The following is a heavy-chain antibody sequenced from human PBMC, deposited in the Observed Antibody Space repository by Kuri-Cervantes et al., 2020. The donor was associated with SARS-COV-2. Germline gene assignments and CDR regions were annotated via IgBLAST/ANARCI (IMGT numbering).Heavy chain of an antibody. CDR2: INPDGSYT. V-gene: IGHV3-74*01. CDR3: VRDGDHWNFDY. CDR1: GFTFSGHW. D-gene: IGHD1-1*01. Sequence: GESLKISCAASGFTFSGHWIHWVRQAPEKGLGWVSRINPDGSYTNNADSVKGRFTLSRDNAKNMLFLQMNSLRAEDTAVYYCVRDGDHWNFDYWGQGTLVTVSS. J-gene: IGHJ4*02.